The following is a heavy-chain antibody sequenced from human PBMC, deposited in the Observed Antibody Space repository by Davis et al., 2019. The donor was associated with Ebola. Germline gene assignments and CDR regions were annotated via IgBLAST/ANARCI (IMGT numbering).Heavy chain of an antibody. J-gene: IGHJ4*02. V-gene: IGHV3-9*01. CDR2: ISWNSGSI. CDR1: GFTFDDYA. Sequence: SLKISCAASGFTFDDYAMHWVRQAPGKGLEWVSGISWNSGSIGYADSVKGRFTISRDNAKNSLYLQMNSLRAEDTAVYYCARDEGDDFWSGYYRRWGQGTLVTVSS. D-gene: IGHD3-3*01. CDR3: ARDEGDDFWSGYYRR.